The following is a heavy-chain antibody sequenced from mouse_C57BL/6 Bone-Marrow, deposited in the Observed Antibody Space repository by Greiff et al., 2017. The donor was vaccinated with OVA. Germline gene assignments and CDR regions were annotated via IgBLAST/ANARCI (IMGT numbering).Heavy chain of an antibody. J-gene: IGHJ1*03. Sequence: EVKLMESGGGLVQSGRSLRLSCATSGFTFSDFYMEWVRQAPGKGLEWIAASRNNTNDYTTEYSASVKGRFIVSRDTSQSILYLQMNALRAEDTAIYYCARDWYFDYWGKGTTLTVSS. CDR1: GFTFSDFY. V-gene: IGHV7-1*01. CDR3: ARDWYFDY. CDR2: SRNNTNDYTT.